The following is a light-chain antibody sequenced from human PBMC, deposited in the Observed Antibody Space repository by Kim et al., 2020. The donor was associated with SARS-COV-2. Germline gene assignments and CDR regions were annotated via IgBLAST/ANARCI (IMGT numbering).Light chain of an antibody. Sequence: SPVEHATLSCRASQSISSNYLAWYQQKPGKAPRLLIYGASSRATGIPARFSGSGSGTDFTLTITRLEPEDFAVYYCQQYSSSPATFGQGTKVDIK. CDR1: QSISSNY. V-gene: IGKV3-20*01. CDR2: GAS. CDR3: QQYSSSPAT. J-gene: IGKJ1*01.